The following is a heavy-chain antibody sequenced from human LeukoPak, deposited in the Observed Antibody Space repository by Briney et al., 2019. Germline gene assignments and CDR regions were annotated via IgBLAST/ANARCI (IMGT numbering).Heavy chain of an antibody. CDR3: AGFVVVPAAAFDY. Sequence: GGSLRLSCAASGFTFSSYAMSWVRQAPGKGLEWVSAISGSGGSTYYADSVKGRFTISRGNSKNTLYLQMNSLRAEDTAVYYCAGFVVVPAAAFDYWGQGTLVTVSS. V-gene: IGHV3-23*01. CDR2: ISGSGGST. D-gene: IGHD2-2*01. J-gene: IGHJ4*02. CDR1: GFTFSSYA.